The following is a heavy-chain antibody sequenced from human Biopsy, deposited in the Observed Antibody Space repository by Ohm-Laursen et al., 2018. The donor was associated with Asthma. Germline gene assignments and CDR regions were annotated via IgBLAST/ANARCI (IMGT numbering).Heavy chain of an antibody. CDR1: GFSFRTPGVG. D-gene: IGHD3-9*01. CDR2: ICWDDYN. CDR3: ALSQDSGFDDHSPSWFDP. Sequence: PTQTLTLPCSFSGFSFRTPGVGVGWIRQSPGKALEWLALICWDDYNLFRPSLKRRLTITKDPSKNPVVLTMTKMDPVDSGTYYCALSQDSGFDDHSPSWFDPWGHGTLVTVSS. V-gene: IGHV2-5*02. J-gene: IGHJ5*02.